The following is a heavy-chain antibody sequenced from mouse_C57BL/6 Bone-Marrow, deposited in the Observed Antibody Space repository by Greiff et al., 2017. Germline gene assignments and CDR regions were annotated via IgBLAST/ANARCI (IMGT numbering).Heavy chain of an antibody. J-gene: IGHJ1*03. CDR2: IDPSDIYP. D-gene: IGHD2-3*01. CDR1: GYTFTSYW. Sequence: QVQLQQPGAELVKPGASVKLSCKASGYTFTSYWMQWVKQRPGQGLEWIGEIDPSDIYPNYNQKFKGKATLTVDTSSSTAYMQLSSLTSEDSAVYYCARDGYHWYFDVWGTGTTVTVSS. CDR3: ARDGYHWYFDV. V-gene: IGHV1-50*01.